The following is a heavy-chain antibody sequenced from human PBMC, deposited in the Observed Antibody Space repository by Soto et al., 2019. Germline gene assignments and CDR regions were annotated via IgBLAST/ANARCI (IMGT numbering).Heavy chain of an antibody. J-gene: IGHJ4*02. CDR3: TTYDYGDNNV. V-gene: IGHV3-30-3*01. D-gene: IGHD4-17*01. CDR1: GFTFSKYA. CDR2: ISYDGNNQ. Sequence: QVYLVESGGGVVQPGRSLRLSCAASGFTFSKYAFQRGRQAPGKGLEWVALISYDGNNQFYADSVKGRFTISRDNSRNTLYLQMGRLRPEDTAIYYCTTYDYGDNNVWGQGTLWTVAS.